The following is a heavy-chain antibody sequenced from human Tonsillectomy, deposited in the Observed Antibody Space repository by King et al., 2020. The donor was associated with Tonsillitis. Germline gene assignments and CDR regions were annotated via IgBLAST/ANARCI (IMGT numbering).Heavy chain of an antibody. J-gene: IGHJ4*02. CDR2: INPSGGGT. V-gene: IGHV1-46*01. CDR1: GYSFTNFY. Sequence: VQLVESGADVKMPGASVTVSCKASGYSFTNFYMHWVRQAPGQGLEWMGVINPSGGGTSYAQKFQGRVTMTYDTSTSTIYMELRSLRSEDTAVYYCARVRQQLRYEGILDHWGQGTLDTVSS. CDR3: ARVRQQLRYEGILDH. D-gene: IGHD6-13*01.